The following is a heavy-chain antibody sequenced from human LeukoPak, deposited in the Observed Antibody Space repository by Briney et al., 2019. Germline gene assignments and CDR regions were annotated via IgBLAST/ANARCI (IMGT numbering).Heavy chain of an antibody. J-gene: IGHJ4*02. CDR3: ARESGYSSGYLDY. Sequence: GGSLRLSCAASGFTFSSYAMHWVRQAPGKGLEWVAVISYDGSNKYYADSVKGRFTISRDNSKNTLYLQMNSLRAEDTAVYYCARESGYSSGYLDYWGQGTLVTVSS. V-gene: IGHV3-30*04. D-gene: IGHD6-19*01. CDR2: ISYDGSNK. CDR1: GFTFSSYA.